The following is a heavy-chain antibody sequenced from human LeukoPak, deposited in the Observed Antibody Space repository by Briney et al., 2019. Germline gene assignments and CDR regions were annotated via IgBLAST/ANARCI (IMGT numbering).Heavy chain of an antibody. J-gene: IGHJ4*02. D-gene: IGHD5-18*01. V-gene: IGHV1-69*06. CDR3: ARGGDTAMVDRYYFDY. CDR2: IIPIFGTA. Sequence: SVKVSCKASGGTFSSYAISWVRQAPGQGLEWMGGIIPIFGTANYAQKFQGRVTITADKSTSTAYMELSSLRSEDTAVYYCARGGDTAMVDRYYFDYWGQGTLVTVSS. CDR1: GGTFSSYA.